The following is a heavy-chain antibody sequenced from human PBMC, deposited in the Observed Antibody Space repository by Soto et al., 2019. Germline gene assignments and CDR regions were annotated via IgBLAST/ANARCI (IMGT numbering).Heavy chain of an antibody. Sequence: QVRLVQSGAEVKKPGSSVKVSCKASGGTFRSFAFSWVRQAPGDGLEWVGGITPLFGTTNYAEKLQGRVTSTADESTSTVYMELSSLTSEDSADYFCVKDNDHAYAFGGQGTLVTVSS. D-gene: IGHD1-1*01. CDR3: VKDNDHAYAF. V-gene: IGHV1-69*01. CDR1: GGTFRSFA. CDR2: ITPLFGTT. J-gene: IGHJ1*01.